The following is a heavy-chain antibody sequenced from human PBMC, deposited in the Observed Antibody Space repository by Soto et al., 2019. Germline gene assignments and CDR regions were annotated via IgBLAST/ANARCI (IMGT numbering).Heavy chain of an antibody. CDR3: ARGGGYSGYENWFDP. Sequence: SETLSLTCTVSGGSISSGGYYWSWIRQHPGKGLEWIGYIYYSGSTYYNPSLKSRVTISVDTSKNQFSLKLSSVTAADTAVYYCARGGGYSGYENWFDPWGQGTLVTAPQ. D-gene: IGHD5-12*01. J-gene: IGHJ5*02. V-gene: IGHV4-31*03. CDR2: IYYSGST. CDR1: GGSISSGGYY.